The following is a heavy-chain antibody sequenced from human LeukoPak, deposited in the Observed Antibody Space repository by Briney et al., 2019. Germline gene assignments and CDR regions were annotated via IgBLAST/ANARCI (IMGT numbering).Heavy chain of an antibody. CDR1: GFTFSSYW. CDR3: ARVLWFGELSASPPDY. CDR2: IKQDGSEK. Sequence: GSLRLSCAASGFTFSSYWMSWVRQAPGKGLEWVANIKQDGSEKYYVDSVKGRFTISRDNAKNSLYLQMNSLRAEDTAVYYCARVLWFGELSASPPDYWGQGTLVTVSS. D-gene: IGHD3-10*01. J-gene: IGHJ4*02. V-gene: IGHV3-7*01.